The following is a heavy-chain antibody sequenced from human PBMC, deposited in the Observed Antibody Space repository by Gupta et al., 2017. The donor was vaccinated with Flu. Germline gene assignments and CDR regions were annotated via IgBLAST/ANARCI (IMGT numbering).Heavy chain of an antibody. CDR2: INHSGST. CDR3: ARVGPYCSSTSCYMKPRWGNNWFDP. D-gene: IGHD2-2*02. Sequence: PGKGLEWIGEINHSGSTNYNPSLKSRVTISVDTSKNQFSLKLSSVTAADTAVYYCARVGPYCSSTSCYMKPRWGNNWFDPWGQGTLVTVSS. V-gene: IGHV4-34*01. J-gene: IGHJ5*02.